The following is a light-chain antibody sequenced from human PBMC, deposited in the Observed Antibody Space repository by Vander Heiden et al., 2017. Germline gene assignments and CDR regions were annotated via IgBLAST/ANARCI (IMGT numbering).Light chain of an antibody. Sequence: QSALTQPASVSGSPGQSITISCTGTSSDIGSYNLVSWYQQHPGKAPKLMIYEGSKRPSGVSNRFSGSKSGNPASLTISGLQAEDAADYYCCSYASSSTYVFGTGTEGTVL. CDR3: CSYASSSTYV. V-gene: IGLV2-23*01. J-gene: IGLJ1*01. CDR2: EGS. CDR1: SSDIGSYNL.